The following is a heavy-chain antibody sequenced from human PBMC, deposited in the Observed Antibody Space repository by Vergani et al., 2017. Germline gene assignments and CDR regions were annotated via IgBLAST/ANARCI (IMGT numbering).Heavy chain of an antibody. J-gene: IGHJ3*02. V-gene: IGHV3-23*01. CDR1: GFTFIMHA. Sequence: EVQLLESGGDLVQLGGSLRLSCAASGFTFIMHAMSWVRQAPGKGLEWVSTLSASDRRTHYADPVKGRFTISRDNSKNTLFLHMNSLRPEDTAVYYCAKVGRSEVAGTFGAFDIWGQGTMVTVSS. CDR2: LSASDRRT. D-gene: IGHD6-19*01. CDR3: AKVGRSEVAGTFGAFDI.